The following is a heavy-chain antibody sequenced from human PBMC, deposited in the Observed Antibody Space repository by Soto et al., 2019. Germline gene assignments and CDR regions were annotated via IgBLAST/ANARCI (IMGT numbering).Heavy chain of an antibody. D-gene: IGHD4-4*01. Sequence: ASVKVSCKASGYTFTSYDINWVRQATGQGLEWMGWMNPNSGNTDYAQKFQGRVTMTRNTSISTAYMELSSLRSEDTAVYYCARELQSRPFDYWGQGTLVTVSS. CDR3: ARELQSRPFDY. J-gene: IGHJ4*02. V-gene: IGHV1-8*01. CDR1: GYTFTSYD. CDR2: MNPNSGNT.